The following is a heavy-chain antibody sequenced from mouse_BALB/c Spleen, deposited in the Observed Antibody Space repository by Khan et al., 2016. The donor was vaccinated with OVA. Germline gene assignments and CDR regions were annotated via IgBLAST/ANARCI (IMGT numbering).Heavy chain of an antibody. CDR2: ISYTGST. Sequence: EVQLQESGPGLVKPSQSLSLTCTVTGYSITSDYAWNWIRQFPGNKLEWMGYISYTGSTSYNPSLKSRISITRDTSKNQFFLHLNSVTTEDTSIYYCATRGPGFTYWGQGTLVTVSA. CDR3: ATRGPGFTY. CDR1: GYSITSDYA. V-gene: IGHV3-2*02. J-gene: IGHJ3*01.